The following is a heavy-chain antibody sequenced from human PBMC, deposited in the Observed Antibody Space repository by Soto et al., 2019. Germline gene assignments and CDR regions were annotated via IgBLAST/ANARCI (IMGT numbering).Heavy chain of an antibody. J-gene: IGHJ4*02. CDR1: GFTVNSNC. CDR2: IYSGDVT. Sequence: GGSLRLSCAASGFTVNSNCMSWVRQAPGKGPEWISVIYSGDVTDYADSVKGRFSISRDNSKNTLYLHMNSLRAEDTAVYYCTSGQESDHAYFDYWGQGTLVTVSS. CDR3: TSGQESDHAYFDY. V-gene: IGHV3-53*01.